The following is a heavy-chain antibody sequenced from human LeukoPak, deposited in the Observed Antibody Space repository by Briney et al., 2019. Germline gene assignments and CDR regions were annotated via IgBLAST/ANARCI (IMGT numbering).Heavy chain of an antibody. CDR1: GGSISSGSYY. CDR2: IYTSGST. CDR3: ARDLFSPLEGNWGDYFDY. V-gene: IGHV4-61*02. Sequence: PSETLSLTCTVSGGSISSGSYYWSWIRQPAGKGLELIGRIYTSGSTNYNPSLKSRVTISVDTSKNQFSLKLSSVTAADTAVYYCARDLFSPLEGNWGDYFDYWGQGTLVTVSS. J-gene: IGHJ4*02. D-gene: IGHD7-27*01.